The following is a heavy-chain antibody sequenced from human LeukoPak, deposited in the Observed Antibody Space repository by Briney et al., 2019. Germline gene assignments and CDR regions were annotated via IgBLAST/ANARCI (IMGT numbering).Heavy chain of an antibody. V-gene: IGHV3-21*04. CDR1: GSTFSSYS. J-gene: IGHJ5*02. Sequence: GGSLRLSCAASGSTFSSYSMTWVRQAPGKGLEWVSSISSSSSYIYYADSVKGRFTISRDNAKNSLYLQMNSLRAEDTALYYCAKDTSDSSGYYFTWGQGTLVTVSS. CDR3: AKDTSDSSGYYFT. D-gene: IGHD3-22*01. CDR2: ISSSSSYI.